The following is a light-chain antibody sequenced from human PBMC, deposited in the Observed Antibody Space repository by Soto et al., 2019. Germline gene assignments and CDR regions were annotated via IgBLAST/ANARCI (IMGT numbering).Light chain of an antibody. CDR1: NSDVGGYNY. CDR2: EVS. J-gene: IGLJ3*02. CDR3: SSCTTSTTGV. V-gene: IGLV2-14*01. Sequence: QSALTQPASVSGSPGQSIAISCTGTNSDVGGYNYVSWYQHHLGKAPKLMIYEVSNRPSGVSNRFSGSKSRNTASLTISGLQAEDEADYYCSSCTTSTTGVFGGGTKVTVL.